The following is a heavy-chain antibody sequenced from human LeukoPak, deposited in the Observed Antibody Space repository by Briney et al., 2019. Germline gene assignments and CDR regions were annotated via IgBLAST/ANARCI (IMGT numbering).Heavy chain of an antibody. CDR2: IYYSGST. J-gene: IGHJ6*02. V-gene: IGHV4-59*01. Sequence: SETLSLTCTVSGGSISSYYLSWIRQPPGKGLEWIGYIYYSGSTNYNPSLNSRIPISVDSSKHQFSLKLSSVTAADAAVYYCARASSPYCSSTSCPPSVYYSYGMDVWGQGTTVTVSS. CDR1: GGSISSYY. CDR3: ARASSPYCSSTSCPPSVYYSYGMDV. D-gene: IGHD2-2*01.